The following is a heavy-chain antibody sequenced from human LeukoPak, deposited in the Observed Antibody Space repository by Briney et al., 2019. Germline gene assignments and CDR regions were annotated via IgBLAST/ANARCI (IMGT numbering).Heavy chain of an antibody. Sequence: SQTLSLTCTVSGGSISSGSYYWSWIRQPAGKGLEGIGRIYTSGSTNYNPSLKSRGTISVDTSKNQFSLKLSSVTAADTAVYYCARASTYYDFWSGSNADWFDPWGQGTLVTVSS. D-gene: IGHD3-3*01. CDR3: ARASTYYDFWSGSNADWFDP. CDR2: IYTSGST. V-gene: IGHV4-61*02. J-gene: IGHJ5*02. CDR1: GGSISSGSYY.